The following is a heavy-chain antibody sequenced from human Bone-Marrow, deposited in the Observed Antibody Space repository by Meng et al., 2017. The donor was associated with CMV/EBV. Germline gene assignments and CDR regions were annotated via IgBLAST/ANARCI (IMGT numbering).Heavy chain of an antibody. CDR1: GFIFSSYW. J-gene: IGHJ4*02. D-gene: IGHD4-17*01. CDR2: ISSDVTKK. CDR3: ARDEGAVTTFAFFY. V-gene: IGHV3-30*03. Sequence: ASGFIFSSYWMHWVRQAPGKGLEWVAIISSDVTKKYYADSVKGRFTISRDNSRNTLFLQMNSLRPDDTAVYYCARDEGAVTTFAFFYWGQGTLVTVSS.